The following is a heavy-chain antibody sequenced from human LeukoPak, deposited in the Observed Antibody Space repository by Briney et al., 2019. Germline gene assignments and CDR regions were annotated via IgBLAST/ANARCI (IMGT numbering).Heavy chain of an antibody. D-gene: IGHD3-22*01. Sequence: GRSLRLSCVASGFTFSSYGMHWVRQAPGKGLEWVAVIWYDGSNKYYAESVKGRFTISRDNSKNMLYLQMNSLRDEDTAVYYCARDPWDDVSGFSGDYWGQGTLVTVSS. CDR2: IWYDGSNK. V-gene: IGHV3-33*01. CDR3: ARDPWDDVSGFSGDY. J-gene: IGHJ4*02. CDR1: GFTFSSYG.